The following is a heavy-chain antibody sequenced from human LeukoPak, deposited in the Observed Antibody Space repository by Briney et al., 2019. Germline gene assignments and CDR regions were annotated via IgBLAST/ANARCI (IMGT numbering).Heavy chain of an antibody. J-gene: IGHJ3*02. CDR1: GYTLTSYD. Sequence: ASAKVSCKASGYTLTSYDINWVRQATGQGLEWMGWMNPNSGNTGYAQKFQGRVTITRNTSISTAYMELSSLRSEDTAVYYCARPQLKYGSGTGDAFDIWGQGTMVTVSS. D-gene: IGHD3-10*01. V-gene: IGHV1-8*02. CDR2: MNPNSGNT. CDR3: ARPQLKYGSGTGDAFDI.